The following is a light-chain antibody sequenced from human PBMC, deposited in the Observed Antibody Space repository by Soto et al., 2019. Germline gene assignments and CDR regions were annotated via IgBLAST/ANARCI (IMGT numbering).Light chain of an antibody. Sequence: EIVLTQSPATLSLSPGERATLSCRASQSVSSYLAWYQQKPGQAPRLLIYDASNRATGIPARFSGSGSGTDFTLTISRLEPGDSAVYYCHQYGTSPFTFGQGTKVEIK. V-gene: IGKV3-11*01. J-gene: IGKJ2*01. CDR3: HQYGTSPFT. CDR1: QSVSSY. CDR2: DAS.